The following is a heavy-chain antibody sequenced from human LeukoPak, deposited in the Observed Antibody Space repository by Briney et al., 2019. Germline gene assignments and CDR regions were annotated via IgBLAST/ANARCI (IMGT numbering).Heavy chain of an antibody. Sequence: SEALSLTCTVSGGSISSHYWSWVRQPPGKGLEWIGNIYDSESTHYKSSLKSRVTISVDTSKNQFSLRLSSVTAADTAVYYCARVLQNYYYLDVWGKGTTVTVSS. J-gene: IGHJ6*03. CDR1: GGSISSHY. CDR2: IYDSEST. V-gene: IGHV4-59*11. CDR3: ARVLQNYYYLDV. D-gene: IGHD3-3*01.